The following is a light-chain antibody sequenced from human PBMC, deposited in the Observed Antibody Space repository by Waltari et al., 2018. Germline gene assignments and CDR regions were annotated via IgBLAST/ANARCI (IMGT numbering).Light chain of an antibody. CDR1: RSDVGGYNY. J-gene: IGLJ2*01. CDR2: EVS. V-gene: IGLV2-14*01. CDR3: SSYTSSSTVV. Sequence: QSALTQPASVSGSPGQSITISCPGTRSDVGGYNYVSWYQQHPGKAPKLMIYEVSNRPSGVSNRVSGSKSGNTASLTISGLQAEDEADYYCSSYTSSSTVVFGGGTKLTVL.